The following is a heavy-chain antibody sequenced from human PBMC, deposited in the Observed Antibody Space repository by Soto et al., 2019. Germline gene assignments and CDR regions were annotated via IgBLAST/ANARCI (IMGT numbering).Heavy chain of an antibody. Sequence: SSVKVSCKPSGGTFSRHPINWVRQAPGQGLEWMGGIIPLFGTTNYAQKFKGRVTISADESTSTAYMELSSPTSDGAAVDYCARAVINGSGWTGSIDPCGQGTLVAVSS. CDR2: IIPLFGTT. CDR1: GGTFSRHP. D-gene: IGHD6-25*01. CDR3: ARAVINGSGWTGSIDP. J-gene: IGHJ5*02. V-gene: IGHV1-69*13.